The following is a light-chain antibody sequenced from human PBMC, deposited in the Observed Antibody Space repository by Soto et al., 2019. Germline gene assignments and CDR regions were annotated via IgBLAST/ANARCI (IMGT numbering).Light chain of an antibody. CDR1: QSVSHW. CDR2: DAS. CDR3: QQYNSYQYT. Sequence: DIQMTQSPSTLSASIGDRVTITCRASQSVSHWLAWYQQKAGKAPKVLIYDASTLESGVPSRFSGSGSGTEFPLTISSLQPDDFATYYCQQYNSYQYTFGQGTSLEIK. V-gene: IGKV1-5*01. J-gene: IGKJ2*01.